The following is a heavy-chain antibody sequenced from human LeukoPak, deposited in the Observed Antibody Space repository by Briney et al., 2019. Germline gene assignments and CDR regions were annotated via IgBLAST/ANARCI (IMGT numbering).Heavy chain of an antibody. CDR2: ISYDGSNK. D-gene: IGHD1-1*01. V-gene: IGHV3-30-3*01. CDR1: GFTFSTYV. Sequence: GGSLRLSCAASGFTFSTYVIHWVRQAPGKGLEWVAVISYDGSNKYYADSVKGRFTISGDNSSNTLYLHMNSLRAEDTALYYCARELVTTEISSFDYWGQGTLVTVSS. CDR3: ARELVTTEISSFDY. J-gene: IGHJ4*02.